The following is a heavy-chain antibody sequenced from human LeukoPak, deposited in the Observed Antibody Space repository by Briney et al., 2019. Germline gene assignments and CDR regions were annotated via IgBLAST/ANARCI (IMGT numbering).Heavy chain of an antibody. CDR2: ISASTGIT. Sequence: ASVKVSCKASGYTFTNNGITWVRQAPGQGLEWMGWISASTGITKYAHKVQDRVTMTTDTSTSTAYMDLRSLRSEDTAVYYCATVELSSGWYTLDYWGQGTLVTVSS. CDR3: ATVELSSGWYTLDY. CDR1: GYTFTNNG. V-gene: IGHV1-18*01. D-gene: IGHD6-19*01. J-gene: IGHJ4*02.